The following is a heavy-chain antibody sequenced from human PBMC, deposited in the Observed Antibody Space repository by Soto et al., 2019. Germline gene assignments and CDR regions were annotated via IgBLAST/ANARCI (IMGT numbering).Heavy chain of an antibody. CDR1: GYTFTSYD. Sequence: ASVKFSCKASGYTFTSYDINWVRQATGQVLECMVWMNPNSGNTGYXXKFQGRVXXTRNTSISTAXMELSXLRSEDTAVYYCARGGSAAFSDYWRQGTLVTVSS. CDR3: ARGGSAAFSDY. CDR2: MNPNSGNT. D-gene: IGHD2-2*01. J-gene: IGHJ4*02. V-gene: IGHV1-8*01.